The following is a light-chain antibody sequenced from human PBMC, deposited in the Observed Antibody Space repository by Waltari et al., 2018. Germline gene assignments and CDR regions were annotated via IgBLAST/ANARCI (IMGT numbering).Light chain of an antibody. Sequence: QSVLTQPPSVSGAPGQRVTISCTGSSSNIGAGYDVHWYQQLPGTAPKLPLCGNSNRPSGVPDLFSGSKAGTSASLAITGLQAEDEADYYCQSYDSSLSAWVFGGGTKLTVL. CDR3: QSYDSSLSAWV. J-gene: IGLJ3*02. CDR2: GNS. CDR1: SSNIGAGYD. V-gene: IGLV1-40*01.